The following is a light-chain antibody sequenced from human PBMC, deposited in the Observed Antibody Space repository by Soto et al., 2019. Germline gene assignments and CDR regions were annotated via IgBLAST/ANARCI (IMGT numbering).Light chain of an antibody. Sequence: DIVLTQSPLSLPVTPGESASISCKASQSLLLSSGNNYLDWYLQKPGQSPQLLIYWASTRESGVPDRFSGSGSGTDFTLTINSLQAEDVAVYYCQQYYSTPITFGQGTRLEIK. CDR2: WAS. CDR1: QSLLLSSGNNY. V-gene: IGKV2-28*01. J-gene: IGKJ5*01. CDR3: QQYYSTPIT.